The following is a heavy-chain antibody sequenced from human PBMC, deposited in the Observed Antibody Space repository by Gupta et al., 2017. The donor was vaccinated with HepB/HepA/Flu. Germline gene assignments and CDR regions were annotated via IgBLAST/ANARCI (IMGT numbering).Heavy chain of an antibody. Sequence: EVQLVESGGGLVQPGRSLRLSCAASGFTFGDYGMTWVRQAPGKGLEWVGFIRSKTYGGTTEYAASVKGRFTISRDDSKSIADLQMNSLKTEDTAVYYCTRGLGSSGCDFWSGYYRFDYWGQGTLVTVSS. CDR1: GFTFGDYG. D-gene: IGHD3-3*01. CDR2: IRSKTYGGTT. CDR3: TRGLGSSGCDFWSGYYRFDY. J-gene: IGHJ4*02. V-gene: IGHV3-49*04.